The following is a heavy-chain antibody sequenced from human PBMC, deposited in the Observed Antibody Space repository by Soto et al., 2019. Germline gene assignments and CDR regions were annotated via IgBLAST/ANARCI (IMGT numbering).Heavy chain of an antibody. CDR2: IYYSGST. D-gene: IGHD1-7*01. Sequence: KTSETLSLTCTVSGGSISSYYWSWIRQPPGKGLEWIGYIYYSGSTNYNPSLKSRVTISVDTSKNQFSLKLSSVTAADTAVYYCARHQRATTSSYYYYYMDVWGKGTTVTVSS. CDR1: GGSISSYY. CDR3: ARHQRATTSSYYYYYMDV. V-gene: IGHV4-59*08. J-gene: IGHJ6*03.